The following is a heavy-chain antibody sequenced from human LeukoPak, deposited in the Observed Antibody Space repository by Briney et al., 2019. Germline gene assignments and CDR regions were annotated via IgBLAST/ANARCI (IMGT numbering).Heavy chain of an antibody. Sequence: ASVKVSCKASGYTFTSYDINWVRQATGQGLEWMGWMNPNSGNTGYAQKFQGRVTMTRNTSISTAYMKLSSLRSEDTAVYYCARACSSTSCYLSYYYGMDVWGQGTTVTVSS. V-gene: IGHV1-8*01. D-gene: IGHD2-2*01. CDR3: ARACSSTSCYLSYYYGMDV. J-gene: IGHJ6*02. CDR2: MNPNSGNT. CDR1: GYTFTSYD.